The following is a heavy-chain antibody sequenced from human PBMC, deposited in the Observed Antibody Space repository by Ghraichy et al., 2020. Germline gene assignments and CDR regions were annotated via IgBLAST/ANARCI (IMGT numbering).Heavy chain of an antibody. CDR3: AAVFPKVVLRGDISFDS. CDR1: GHSLTELS. V-gene: IGHV1-24*01. J-gene: IGHJ4*02. Sequence: ASVKVSCKVSGHSLTELSMHWVRQAPGKGLEWMGGYDPEDLKTIYAQDFEGWVTMTEDTSTDTAYLEVSSLNAEDTAVYYCAAVFPKVVLRGDISFDSWGQGTLVTVSS. D-gene: IGHD3-10*01. CDR2: YDPEDLKT.